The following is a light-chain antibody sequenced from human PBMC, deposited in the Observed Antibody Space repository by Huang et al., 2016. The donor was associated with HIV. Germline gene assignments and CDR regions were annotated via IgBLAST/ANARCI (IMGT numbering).Light chain of an antibody. CDR2: GAS. V-gene: IGKV3-20*01. CDR3: QQYGRSPLT. J-gene: IGKJ4*01. CDR1: QSVSNSY. Sequence: EIVLTQSPGTLSLSPGERATLSCRASQSVSNSYLAWYQQKPGQAPRLLIYGASNRATGIPDRFSGSGSGTDFTLTISRLEPEDVAVYYCQQYGRSPLTFGGGTKVEIK.